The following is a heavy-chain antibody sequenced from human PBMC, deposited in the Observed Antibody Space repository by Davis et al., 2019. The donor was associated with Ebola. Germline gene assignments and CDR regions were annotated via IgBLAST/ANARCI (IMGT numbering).Heavy chain of an antibody. CDR3: AKVLYSSRPGVTDV. J-gene: IGHJ6*04. Sequence: GESLKISCAASGFTFSSYAMSWVRQAPGKGLEWVSAISGSGGSTYYADSVKGRFTISRDNSKNTRYLQMNSLRAEDTAVYYCAKVLYSSRPGVTDVWGKGTTVTVSS. D-gene: IGHD3-22*01. CDR1: GFTFSSYA. V-gene: IGHV3-23*01. CDR2: ISGSGGST.